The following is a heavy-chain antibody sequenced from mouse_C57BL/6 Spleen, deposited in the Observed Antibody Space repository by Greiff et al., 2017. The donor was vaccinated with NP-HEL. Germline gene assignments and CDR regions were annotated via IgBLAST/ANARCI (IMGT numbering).Heavy chain of an antibody. Sequence: EVKVVESGEGLVKPGGSLKLSCAASGFTFSSYAMSWVRQTPEKRLEWVAYISSGGDYIYYADTVKGRFTISRDNARNTLYLQMSSLKSEDTAMYYCTRSLYGSSYDYAMDDWGQGTSVTVSS. J-gene: IGHJ4*01. CDR3: TRSLYGSSYDYAMDD. D-gene: IGHD1-1*01. V-gene: IGHV5-9-1*02. CDR2: ISSGGDYI. CDR1: GFTFSSYA.